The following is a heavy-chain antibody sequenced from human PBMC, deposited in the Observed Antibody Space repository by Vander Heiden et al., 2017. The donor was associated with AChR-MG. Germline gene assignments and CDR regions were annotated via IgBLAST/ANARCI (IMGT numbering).Heavy chain of an antibody. CDR1: GYTFNSYD. Sequence: QVQLVQPGAEVKKPGASVKVSCKASGYTFNSYDINWVRQATGQGLEWMGWMNPNSGNTGYAQKFQGRVTMTRNTSISTAYMELSSLRSEDTAVYYCARGNRFGELLLSEMEQNWFDPWGQGTLVTVSS. D-gene: IGHD3-10*01. J-gene: IGHJ5*02. V-gene: IGHV1-8*01. CDR3: ARGNRFGELLLSEMEQNWFDP. CDR2: MNPNSGNT.